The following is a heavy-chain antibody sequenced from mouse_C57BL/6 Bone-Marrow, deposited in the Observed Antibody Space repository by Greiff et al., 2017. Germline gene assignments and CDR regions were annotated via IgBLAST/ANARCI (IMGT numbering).Heavy chain of an antibody. V-gene: IGHV5-2*01. D-gene: IGHD1-1*01. CDR2: INSDGGST. CDR1: EYEFPSHD. Sequence: DVKLVESGGGLVQPGESLKLSCESNEYEFPSHDMSWVRKTPEKRLELVAAINSDGGSTYYPDTMERRFIISRDNTKKTLYLQMSSLRSEDTALYYCAGHGDYGSSSYWYFDVWGTGTTVTVSS. CDR3: AGHGDYGSSSYWYFDV. J-gene: IGHJ1*03.